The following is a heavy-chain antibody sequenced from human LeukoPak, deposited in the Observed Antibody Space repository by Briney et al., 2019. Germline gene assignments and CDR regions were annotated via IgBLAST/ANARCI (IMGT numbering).Heavy chain of an antibody. CDR1: GGSISSSSYY. Sequence: SETLSLTCTVSGGSISSSSYYWGWIRQPPGKGLEWIGSIYYSGSTYYNPSLKSRVTISVDTSKNQFSLKLSSVTAADTAVYYCARLRSLGYDYDSSGYPGEFDYWGQGTLVTVSS. CDR2: IYYSGST. D-gene: IGHD3-22*01. CDR3: ARLRSLGYDYDSSGYPGEFDY. J-gene: IGHJ4*02. V-gene: IGHV4-39*01.